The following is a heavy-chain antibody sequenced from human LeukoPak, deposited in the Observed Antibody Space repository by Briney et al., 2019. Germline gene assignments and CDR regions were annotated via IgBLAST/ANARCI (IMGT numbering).Heavy chain of an antibody. J-gene: IGHJ4*02. V-gene: IGHV4-38-2*01. CDR2: IYHSGST. D-gene: IGHD6-6*01. CDR1: GYSISSGYY. CDR3: ARQEHSSTYDY. Sequence: PSETLSLTCAVSGYSISSGYYWGWIRQPPGKGLEWIGSIYHSGSTYYNPSLKSRVTISVDTSKNQFSLKLSSVTAADTAVYYCARQEHSSTYDYWGQGTLVTVFS.